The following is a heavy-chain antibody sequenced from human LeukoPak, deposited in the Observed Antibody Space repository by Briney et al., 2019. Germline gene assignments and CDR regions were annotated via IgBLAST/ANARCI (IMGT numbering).Heavy chain of an antibody. V-gene: IGHV1-46*01. CDR1: GYTFTSYY. CDR2: INPSGGST. CDR3: ARAPAANPYQLLWFGEGLGYYYYYYGMDV. D-gene: IGHD3-10*01. Sequence: ASVKVSCKASGYTFTSYYMHWVRQAPGQGLEWMGIINPSGGSTSYAQKFQGRVTMTRDTSTSTVYMELSSLRSEDTAVYYCARAPAANPYQLLWFGEGLGYYYYYYGMDVWGQGTTVTVSS. J-gene: IGHJ6*02.